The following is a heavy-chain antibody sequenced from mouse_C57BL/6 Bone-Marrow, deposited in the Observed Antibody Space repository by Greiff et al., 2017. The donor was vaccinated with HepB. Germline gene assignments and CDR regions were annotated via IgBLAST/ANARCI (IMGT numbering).Heavy chain of an antibody. CDR2: IWSGGST. D-gene: IGHD1-1*01. V-gene: IGHV2-2*01. Sequence: QVQLQQSGPGLVQPSQSLSITCTVSGFSLTSYGVHWVRQSPGKGLEWLGVIWSGGSTDYNAAFISRLIISKDNSKSQVFFKMNSLQADDTAIYYCARKGGYYGSSYGYFDVWGTGTTVTVSS. CDR3: ARKGGYYGSSYGYFDV. CDR1: GFSLTSYG. J-gene: IGHJ1*03.